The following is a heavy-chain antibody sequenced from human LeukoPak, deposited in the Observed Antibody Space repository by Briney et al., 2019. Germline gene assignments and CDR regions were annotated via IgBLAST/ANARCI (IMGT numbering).Heavy chain of an antibody. V-gene: IGHV3-20*01. D-gene: IGHD6-6*01. CDR3: ARLSKMYSSSSYDY. CDR2: INWNGGST. Sequence: GGSLRLSCAASGFTFDEYGMSWVRQAPGKGLEWVSGINWNGGSTGYADSVKGRFTISRDNAKNSLYLQMNSLRAEDTALYHCARLSKMYSSSSYDYWGQGALVSVSS. J-gene: IGHJ4*02. CDR1: GFTFDEYG.